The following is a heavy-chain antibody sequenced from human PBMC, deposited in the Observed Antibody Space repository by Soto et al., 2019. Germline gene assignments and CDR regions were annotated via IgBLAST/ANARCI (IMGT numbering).Heavy chain of an antibody. J-gene: IGHJ1*01. Sequence: PGGSLRLSCSASGFTFSSYAMHWVRQAPGKGLEYVSAISSNGGSTYYADSVKGRFTISRDNSKNTLYLQMSSLRAEDTAVYYCVKDAAAVVVTAIHNPHPFQHWGQGTLVTVSS. CDR2: ISSNGGST. V-gene: IGHV3-64D*06. D-gene: IGHD2-21*02. CDR1: GFTFSSYA. CDR3: VKDAAAVVVTAIHNPHPFQH.